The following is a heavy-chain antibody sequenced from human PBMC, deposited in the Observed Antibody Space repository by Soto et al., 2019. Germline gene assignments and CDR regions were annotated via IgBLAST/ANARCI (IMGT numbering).Heavy chain of an antibody. V-gene: IGHV3-21*01. CDR3: ARDTGYSSGQVPESFDI. D-gene: IGHD6-19*01. CDR1: GFTFSSYS. CDR2: ISTSSNYI. Sequence: EVQLVESGGGLVKPGGSLRLSCAASGFTFSSYSMIWVRQAPGKGLEWVSCISTSSNYIFYGDSVKGRFTISRDNAKKSLYLQMNSLRAEDTAVYYCARDTGYSSGQVPESFDIWGQGTMLTVSS. J-gene: IGHJ3*02.